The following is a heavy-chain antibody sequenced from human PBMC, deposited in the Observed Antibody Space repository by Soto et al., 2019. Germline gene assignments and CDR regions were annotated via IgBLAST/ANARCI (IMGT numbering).Heavy chain of an antibody. D-gene: IGHD6-13*01. CDR1: GFSLSNARMG. J-gene: IGHJ6*02. CDR3: ARTQEIAAAALPYGMDV. Sequence: QVTLKESGPVLVKPTETLTLTCTVSGFSLSNARMGVSWIRQPPGKALEWLAHIFSNDEKSYSTSLKSRLTISKDTSKSQVVLTMTNMDPVDTATYYCARTQEIAAAALPYGMDVWGQGTTVTVSS. CDR2: IFSNDEK. V-gene: IGHV2-26*01.